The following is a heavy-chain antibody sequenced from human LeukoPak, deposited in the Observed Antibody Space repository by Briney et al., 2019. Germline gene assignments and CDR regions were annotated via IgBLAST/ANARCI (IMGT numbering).Heavy chain of an antibody. Sequence: PGGSLRLSCAASGFTFSSYAMSWVRQAPGKGLEWVSAISGSGGSTYYADSVKGRFTISRDNSKNTLYLQMNSLRAEDTAVYYCTKDRGWAVPATSFDYWGQGTLVTVSS. CDR2: ISGSGGST. D-gene: IGHD2-2*01. J-gene: IGHJ4*02. CDR3: TKDRGWAVPATSFDY. V-gene: IGHV3-23*01. CDR1: GFTFSSYA.